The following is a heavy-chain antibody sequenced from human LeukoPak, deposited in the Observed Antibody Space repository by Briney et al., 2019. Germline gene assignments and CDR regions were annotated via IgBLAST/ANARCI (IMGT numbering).Heavy chain of an antibody. CDR3: ARTPSYYYGSSGYYYFPFDY. Sequence: GGSLRLSCAASGFTFSSYSMNWVRQAPGKGLEWVSSISSSSSYIYYADSVKGRFTISRDNAKNSLYLQMNSLRAEDTAVYYCARTPSYYYGSSGYYYFPFDYWGQGTLVTVSS. V-gene: IGHV3-21*01. CDR2: ISSSSSYI. J-gene: IGHJ4*02. D-gene: IGHD3-22*01. CDR1: GFTFSSYS.